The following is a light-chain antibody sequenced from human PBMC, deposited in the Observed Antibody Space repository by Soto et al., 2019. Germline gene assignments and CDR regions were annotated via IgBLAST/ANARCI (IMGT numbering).Light chain of an antibody. CDR3: QQRSNWPPKWT. CDR1: QSVSSK. CDR2: DAS. J-gene: IGKJ1*01. V-gene: IGKV3-11*01. Sequence: EIVLTQSPATLSVSPGERATLSCRASQSVSSKLAWYQQKPGQAPRLLIYDASNRATGIPARFSGSGSGTDFTLTISSLEPEDFAVYYCQQRSNWPPKWTFGQGTKVDIK.